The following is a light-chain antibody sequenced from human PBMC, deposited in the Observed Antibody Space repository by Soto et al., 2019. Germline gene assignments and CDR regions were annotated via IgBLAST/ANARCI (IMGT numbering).Light chain of an antibody. CDR3: QQYGISPT. J-gene: IGKJ1*01. CDR1: HSVSSNY. V-gene: IGKV3-20*01. CDR2: DVS. Sequence: EIVLTQSPGTLSLSPGERATLSCRSSHSVSSNYLAWYQQKPGQAPRLLIYDVSSRATGIPDRFSGSGSGTDFTLTISRLEPVDFGVYYCQQYGISPTFGQGTKGEIK.